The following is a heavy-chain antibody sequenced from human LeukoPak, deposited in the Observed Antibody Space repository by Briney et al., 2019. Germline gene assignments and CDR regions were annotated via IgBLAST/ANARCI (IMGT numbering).Heavy chain of an antibody. D-gene: IGHD2-21*02. V-gene: IGHV3-72*01. CDR1: GFIFSDHY. Sequence: GGSLRHSCAASGFIFSDHYMDWVRQAPGRGLEWVGRIRSKANSYTTQYAASVTGRFTISRDDSKNSLYLQMNSLKTEDTAVYYCALVRTSDCPYWGQGTLVTVSS. CDR3: ALVRTSDCPY. CDR2: IRSKANSYTT. J-gene: IGHJ4*02.